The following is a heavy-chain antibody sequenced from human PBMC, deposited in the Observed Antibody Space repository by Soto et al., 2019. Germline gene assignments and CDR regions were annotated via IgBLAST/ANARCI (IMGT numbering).Heavy chain of an antibody. CDR1: GYSFAGYW. V-gene: IGHV5-10-1*01. Sequence: GESLKISCKGSGYSFAGYWITWVRQKPGKGLEWMGRIDPSDSQTYYSPSFRGHVTISVTKSITTVFLQWSSLRAEDTATYFCAKDPFAPYSGTWQRARNYFDSWGQGTLVTVSS. D-gene: IGHD5-12*01. CDR2: IDPSDSQT. CDR3: AKDPFAPYSGTWQRARNYFDS. J-gene: IGHJ4*02.